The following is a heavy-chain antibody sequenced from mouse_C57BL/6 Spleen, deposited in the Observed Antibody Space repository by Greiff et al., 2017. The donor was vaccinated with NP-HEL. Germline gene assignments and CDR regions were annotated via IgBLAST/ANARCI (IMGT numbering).Heavy chain of an antibody. Sequence: VQLQQSGAELVRPGASVKLSCKASGYTFTDYYINWVKQRPGQGLEWIARIYPGSGNTYYNEKFKGKATLTAEKSSSTAYMQLSSLTPEDSAVYFCARDYYGSSYRYFDVWGTGTTVTVSS. V-gene: IGHV1-76*01. CDR1: GYTFTDYY. J-gene: IGHJ1*03. CDR2: IYPGSGNT. D-gene: IGHD1-1*01. CDR3: ARDYYGSSYRYFDV.